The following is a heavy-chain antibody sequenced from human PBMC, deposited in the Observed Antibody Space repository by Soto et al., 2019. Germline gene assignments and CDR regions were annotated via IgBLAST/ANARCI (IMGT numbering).Heavy chain of an antibody. CDR3: ARDAAPGIAAAGTGIYYGMDV. CDR2: IYYSGST. Sequence: PSETLSLTCTVSGGSISSGGYYWSWIRQHPGKGLEWIGYIYYSGSTYYNPSLKSRVTISVDTSKNQFSLKLSSVTAADTAVYYCARDAAPGIAAAGTGIYYGMDVWGQGTTVTVSS. J-gene: IGHJ6*02. CDR1: GGSISSGGYY. D-gene: IGHD6-13*01. V-gene: IGHV4-31*03.